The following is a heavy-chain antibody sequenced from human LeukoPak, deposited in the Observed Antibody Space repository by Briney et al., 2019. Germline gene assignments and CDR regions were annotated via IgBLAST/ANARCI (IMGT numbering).Heavy chain of an antibody. D-gene: IGHD6-13*01. CDR3: ARASYISSWYFDY. V-gene: IGHV3-48*02. CDR2: ISSSSSTI. CDR1: GFTFSDYS. J-gene: IGHJ4*02. Sequence: PGGSLRLSCAASGFTFSDYSMTWVRQAPRKGLEWVSYISSSSSTIYYAGSVKGRFTISRDNAKNSLDLQMNSLRDEDTAVYYCARASYISSWYFDYWGQGTLVTVSS.